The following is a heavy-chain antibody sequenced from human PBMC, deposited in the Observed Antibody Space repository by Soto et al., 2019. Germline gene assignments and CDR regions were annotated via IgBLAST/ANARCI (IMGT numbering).Heavy chain of an antibody. CDR3: ARGPSVDTAMVGYFDY. V-gene: IGHV4-34*01. Sequence: PSETLSLTCAVYGGSFSGYYWSWIRQPPGKGLEWIGEINHSGSTNYNPSLKSRVTIPVDTSKNQFSLKLSSVTAADTAVYYCARGPSVDTAMVGYFDYWGQGTLVTVSS. D-gene: IGHD5-18*01. CDR2: INHSGST. CDR1: GGSFSGYY. J-gene: IGHJ4*02.